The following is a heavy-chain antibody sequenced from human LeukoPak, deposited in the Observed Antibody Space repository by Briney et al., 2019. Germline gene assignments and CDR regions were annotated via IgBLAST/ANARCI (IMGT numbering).Heavy chain of an antibody. D-gene: IGHD6-13*01. V-gene: IGHV3-74*01. Sequence: GGSLRLSCAASRLTLRSYWMHWVRQAPGKGLVWVSRINSDGRSTSYADSVKGRFTISRDNAKNSLYLQMNSLRAEDTAVYYCARVKGSSWPFDYWGQGTLVTVSS. CDR3: ARVKGSSWPFDY. CDR2: INSDGRST. CDR1: RLTLRSYW. J-gene: IGHJ4*02.